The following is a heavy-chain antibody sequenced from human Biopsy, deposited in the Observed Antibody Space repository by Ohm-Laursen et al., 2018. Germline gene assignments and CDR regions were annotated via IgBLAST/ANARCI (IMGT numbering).Heavy chain of an antibody. CDR2: VYYSGTT. CDR3: TRDVKRYCSGSSCYTGYFGMDV. Sequence: SQTPSLTCTVSGGSVSDSFHFWSWIRQPPGKGLEWIGNVYYSGTTNYHPSLKSRVTVSIDTSKNQFSLKLTSVTAADTAVYFCTRDVKRYCSGSSCYTGYFGMDVWGQGTTVTVSS. D-gene: IGHD2-2*01. J-gene: IGHJ6*02. CDR1: GGSVSDSFHF. V-gene: IGHV4-61*01.